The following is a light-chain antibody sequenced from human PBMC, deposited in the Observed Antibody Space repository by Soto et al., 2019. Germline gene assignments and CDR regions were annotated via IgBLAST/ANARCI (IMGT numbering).Light chain of an antibody. V-gene: IGKV3-15*01. Sequence: IVMTQSPATLSVSPGERATLSCRASQSINSNLAWYQQKPGQAPRLLMFRASIRATGFPARFSGSRSGAEFTLTISSLQSEDFAVYYCQHYVTWPLTFGGGTKVDIK. CDR2: RAS. CDR1: QSINSN. J-gene: IGKJ4*01. CDR3: QHYVTWPLT.